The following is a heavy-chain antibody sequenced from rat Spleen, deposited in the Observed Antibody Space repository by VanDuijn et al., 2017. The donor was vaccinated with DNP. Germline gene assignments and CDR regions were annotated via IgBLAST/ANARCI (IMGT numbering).Heavy chain of an antibody. V-gene: IGHV2-6*01. J-gene: IGHJ2*01. D-gene: IGHD4-3*01. CDR3: IRGTLDY. Sequence: QVQLKESGPGLVQPSQTLSLTCTVSGFSLTSYTVSWVRQPPGKGLEWIAAISSGGSTYYNSALKSRLSISRDTSKSQVFLKMNSLQTEDTAIYYCIRGTLDYWGQGVMVTVSS. CDR2: ISSGGST. CDR1: GFSLTSYT.